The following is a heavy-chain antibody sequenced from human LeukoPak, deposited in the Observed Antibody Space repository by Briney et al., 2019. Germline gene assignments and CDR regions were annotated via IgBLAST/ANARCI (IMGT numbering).Heavy chain of an antibody. CDR2: INPTGTAT. V-gene: IGHV1-46*01. D-gene: IGHD3-10*01. CDR3: ARDNSVGDIAWWFDP. J-gene: IGHJ5*02. CDR1: GYIFIRHW. Sequence: ASVTVSCKASGYIFIRHWMHWVRLAPGQGLEWVGLINPTGTATLYAQKFQGRITLTRDMSTSTDYMELRSLKSEDTAVYDCARDNSVGDIAWWFDPWGQGTLVTVSS.